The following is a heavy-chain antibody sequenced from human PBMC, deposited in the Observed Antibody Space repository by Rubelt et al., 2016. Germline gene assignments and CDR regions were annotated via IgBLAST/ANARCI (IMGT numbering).Heavy chain of an antibody. D-gene: IGHD4-17*01. CDR2: MNPNSGNT. CDR1: GYTFTSYD. V-gene: IGHV1-8*01. J-gene: IGHJ5*02. Sequence: VKKPGASVKVSCKASGYTFTSYDINWVRQATGQGLEWMGWMNPNSGNTGYAQKFQGRVTMTRNTSISTAYMELSSLRSEDTAVYYCARGSSDYGDYEDGVDAWGQGTLVTVSS. CDR3: ARGSSDYGDYEDGVDA.